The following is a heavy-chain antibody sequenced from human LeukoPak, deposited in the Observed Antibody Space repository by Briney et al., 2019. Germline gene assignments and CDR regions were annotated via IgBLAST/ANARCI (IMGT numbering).Heavy chain of an antibody. J-gene: IGHJ6*03. V-gene: IGHV1-69*06. D-gene: IGHD6-13*01. Sequence: GASVKVSCKASGYTFTSYGISWVRQAPGQGLEWMGGIITIFGTANYAQKFQGRVTITADKSTSTAYMELSSLRSEDTAVYYCARSPDVPGSWYGDYYYYMDVWGKGTTVTVSS. CDR1: GYTFTSYG. CDR3: ARSPDVPGSWYGDYYYYMDV. CDR2: IITIFGTA.